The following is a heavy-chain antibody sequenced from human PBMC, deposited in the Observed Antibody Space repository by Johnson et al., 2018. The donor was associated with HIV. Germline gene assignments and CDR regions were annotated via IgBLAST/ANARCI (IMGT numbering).Heavy chain of an antibody. J-gene: IGHJ3*02. CDR2: ISYDGSNK. CDR3: AKDQRFRELLLYGAFDS. CDR1: GFTFSSYG. D-gene: IGHD3-10*01. Sequence: QVQLVESGGGVVQPGRSLRLSCAASGFTFSSYGMHWVRQAPGQGLEWVAVISYDGSNKYYADSVKGRFTISRDNSKNTLYLQMNSLRAEDTAVYYCAKDQRFRELLLYGAFDSWGQGTMVTVSS. V-gene: IGHV3-30*18.